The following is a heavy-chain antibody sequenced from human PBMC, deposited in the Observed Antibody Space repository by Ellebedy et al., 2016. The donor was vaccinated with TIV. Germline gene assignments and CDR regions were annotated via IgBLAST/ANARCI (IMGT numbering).Heavy chain of an antibody. CDR1: GFTFSSYS. V-gene: IGHV3-48*02. J-gene: IGHJ4*02. CDR2: LSSSSSTI. Sequence: PGGSLRLSCAAYGFTFSSYSMNWVRQAQGKGLGWVSYLSSSSSTIYYADSVKGRFTISRDNAKTSMYLQMNSLRDEDTAVYDCARVGLGYCTNGVCSFFDYWGQGTLVTVSS. D-gene: IGHD2-8*01. CDR3: ARVGLGYCTNGVCSFFDY.